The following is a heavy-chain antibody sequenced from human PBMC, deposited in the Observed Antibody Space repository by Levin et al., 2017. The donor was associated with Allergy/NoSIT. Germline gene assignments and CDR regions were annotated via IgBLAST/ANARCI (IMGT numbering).Heavy chain of an antibody. J-gene: IGHJ4*02. CDR3: AKGENLLLWFGELFN. Sequence: GESLKISCAASGFTFSSYGMHWVRQAPGKGLEWVAVISYDGSNKYYADSVKGRFTISRDNSKNTLYLQMNSLRAEDTAVYYCAKGENLLLWFGELFNWGQGTLVTVSS. D-gene: IGHD3-10*01. CDR2: ISYDGSNK. CDR1: GFTFSSYG. V-gene: IGHV3-30*18.